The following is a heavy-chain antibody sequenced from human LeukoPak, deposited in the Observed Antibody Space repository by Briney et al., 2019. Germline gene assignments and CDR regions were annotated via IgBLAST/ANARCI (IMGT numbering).Heavy chain of an antibody. V-gene: IGHV3-23*01. CDR2: IRPSGDNT. Sequence: GGSLRLSCAASGFSFSIHGMNWVRQAPGRGLEWVSSIRPSGDNTYYGDSVKGRFTISRDNSKNTVYLQMNNMRVDDTAVYYCARVAGWHWFDPWGQGTLVTVSS. CDR3: ARVAGWHWFDP. D-gene: IGHD6-19*01. J-gene: IGHJ5*02. CDR1: GFSFSIHG.